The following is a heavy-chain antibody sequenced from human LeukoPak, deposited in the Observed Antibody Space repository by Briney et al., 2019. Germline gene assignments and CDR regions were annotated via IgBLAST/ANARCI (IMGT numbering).Heavy chain of an antibody. CDR1: GYTFTSYG. V-gene: IGHV1-18*01. J-gene: IGHJ6*03. CDR3: ARDCSSTRGRCYYYMDV. D-gene: IGHD2-2*01. Sequence: ASVKVSCKASGYTFTSYGISCVRQAPGQALEWMGWISAYNGNTNYAQKLQGRVTMTTDTSTSTAYMELRSLRSDDTAVYYCARDCSSTRGRCYYYMDVWSKGTTVTVSS. CDR2: ISAYNGNT.